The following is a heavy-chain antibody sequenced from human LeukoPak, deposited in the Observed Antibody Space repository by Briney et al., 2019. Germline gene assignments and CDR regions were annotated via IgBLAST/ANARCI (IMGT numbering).Heavy chain of an antibody. V-gene: IGHV3-33*01. CDR3: ARDMSGSVDAFDI. CDR1: GFTFTSYG. D-gene: IGHD1-26*01. J-gene: IGHJ3*02. CDR2: IWYDGSNK. Sequence: GGSLRLSCAASGFTFTSYGMHWVRQAPGKGLEWVAVIWYDGSNKYCADSVKGRFTISRDNSKNTLYLQMNSLRAEDTAVYYCARDMSGSVDAFDIWGQGAMVTVSS.